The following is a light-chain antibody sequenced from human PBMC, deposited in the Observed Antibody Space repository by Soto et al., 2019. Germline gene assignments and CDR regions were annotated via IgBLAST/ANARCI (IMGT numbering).Light chain of an antibody. CDR1: QGINNW. J-gene: IGKJ4*01. Sequence: DIQMTQSPSSVSASVGDRVTITCRASQGINNWLAWYQQKPGEPPKLLIYTTSNLQSGVPSRFSGSGSGTDFTLTISSLQPEDFATYYCQQANSLPLTFGGGTKVEIK. CDR2: TTS. V-gene: IGKV1D-12*01. CDR3: QQANSLPLT.